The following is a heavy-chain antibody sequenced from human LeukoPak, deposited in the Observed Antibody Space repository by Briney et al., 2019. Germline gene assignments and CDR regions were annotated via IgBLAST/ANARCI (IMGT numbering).Heavy chain of an antibody. V-gene: IGHV3-23*01. Sequence: GGSLRLSCAASGFTFTTYAMSWVRQAPGKGLEWVSSITGTGTHTFFTDSVKGRFLISRDNSKSTVFLQMDRLRADDSAIYFCAKSRYNDSHYLGDDWGQGTLVTVFS. CDR1: GFTFTTYA. CDR2: ITGTGTHT. D-gene: IGHD3-16*02. CDR3: AKSRYNDSHYLGDD. J-gene: IGHJ4*02.